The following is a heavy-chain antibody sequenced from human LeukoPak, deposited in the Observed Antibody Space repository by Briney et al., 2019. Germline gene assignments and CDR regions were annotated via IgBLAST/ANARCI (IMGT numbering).Heavy chain of an antibody. D-gene: IGHD2-15*01. Sequence: GRSLRLSCAASGFTFGSYGMHWVRQAPGKGLEWVAVIWYDGSNKYYADSVKGRFTISRDNSKNTLYLQMNSLRAEDTAVYYCAKDRLHCSGGSCYSGYFDYWGQGTLVTVSS. CDR2: IWYDGSNK. V-gene: IGHV3-33*06. CDR3: AKDRLHCSGGSCYSGYFDY. J-gene: IGHJ4*02. CDR1: GFTFGSYG.